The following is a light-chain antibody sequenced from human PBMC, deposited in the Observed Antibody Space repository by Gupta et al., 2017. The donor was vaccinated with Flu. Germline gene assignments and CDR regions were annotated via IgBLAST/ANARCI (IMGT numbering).Light chain of an antibody. J-gene: IGLJ2*01. CDR1: TGAVTSGHY. CDR2: DST. Sequence: QAVVTQEPSLTVPPGGTATLTCGSSTGAVTSGHYPYWFQQKPGQAPMTLIYDSTNRHSWTPARFSGSLLGGKAALTLSGAQPEDEAEYYCSLSYSDSSYVIFGGGTKLTVL. V-gene: IGLV7-46*01. CDR3: SLSYSDSSYVI.